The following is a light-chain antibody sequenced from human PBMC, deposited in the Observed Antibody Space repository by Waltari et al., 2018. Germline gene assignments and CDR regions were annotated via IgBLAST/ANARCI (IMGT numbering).Light chain of an antibody. CDR3: CSNVGSSVF. V-gene: IGLV2-23*03. Sequence: QSALTQPASMSGSPGQSITISCTGFNSNVGSYNLVSWYQKHPGKAPKLLIYEGNRRPSGVSNRFSGSKSDNTASLTLSGLQAEDEADYYCCSNVGSSVFFGGGTKLTVL. CDR2: EGN. J-gene: IGLJ2*01. CDR1: NSNVGSYNL.